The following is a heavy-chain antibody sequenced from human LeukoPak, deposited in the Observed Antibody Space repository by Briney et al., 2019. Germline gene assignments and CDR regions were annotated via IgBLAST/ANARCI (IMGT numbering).Heavy chain of an antibody. J-gene: IGHJ6*03. D-gene: IGHD6-6*01. CDR1: GYTFTSYG. Sequence: GASVKVSCKSSGYTFTSYGISWVRQAPGQGLEWMGWISAYNGNTNYAQKLQGRVTMTTDTYTSTAYMELRSLRSEDTAVYFCARGSGSSNYYYYYYMDVWGKGTTVTVSS. CDR3: ARGSGSSNYYYYYYMDV. V-gene: IGHV1-18*01. CDR2: ISAYNGNT.